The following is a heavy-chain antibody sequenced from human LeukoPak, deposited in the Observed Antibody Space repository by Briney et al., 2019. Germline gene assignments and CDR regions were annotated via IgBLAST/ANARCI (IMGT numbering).Heavy chain of an antibody. D-gene: IGHD3-9*01. Sequence: PSQTLSLTCTVSGGSISSGDYYWSWIRQPPGKGLEWIGYIYYSGSTYYNPSLKSRVTISVDTSKNQFSLKLSSVTAADTAVYYCARGGYYDILTGLGAFDIWGQGTMVTVSS. CDR2: IYYSGST. CDR3: ARGGYYDILTGLGAFDI. V-gene: IGHV4-30-4*01. J-gene: IGHJ3*02. CDR1: GGSISSGDYY.